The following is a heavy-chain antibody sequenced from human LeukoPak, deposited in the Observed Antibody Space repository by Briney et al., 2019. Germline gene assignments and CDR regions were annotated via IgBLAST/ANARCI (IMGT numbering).Heavy chain of an antibody. D-gene: IGHD3-22*01. J-gene: IGHJ5*02. CDR2: VIPLLNIP. CDR1: GDSLTTYA. CDR3: ARAPHYSGSSGYNWFHP. Sequence: SVKVSCKASGDSLTTYAINWVRQAPGQGLEWMGRVIPLLNIPHYAQKFRDRVTITAETSTNTSYLELRGLTSDDTAVYYCARAPHYSGSSGYNWFHPWGQGSLVTVSS. V-gene: IGHV1-69*04.